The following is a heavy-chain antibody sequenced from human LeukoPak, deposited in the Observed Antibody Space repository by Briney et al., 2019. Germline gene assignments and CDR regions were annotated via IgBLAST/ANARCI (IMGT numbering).Heavy chain of an antibody. D-gene: IGHD3-3*01. CDR3: ARGGPTIFGVVISPYYYGMDV. J-gene: IGHJ6*02. CDR2: INHSGST. CDR1: GGSFSGYY. V-gene: IGHV4-34*01. Sequence: SETLSLTCAVYGGSFSGYYWSWIRQPPGKGLEWIGEINHSGSTDYNPSLKSRVTISVDTSKNQFSLKLSSVTAADTAVYYCARGGPTIFGVVISPYYYGMDVWGQGTTVTVSS.